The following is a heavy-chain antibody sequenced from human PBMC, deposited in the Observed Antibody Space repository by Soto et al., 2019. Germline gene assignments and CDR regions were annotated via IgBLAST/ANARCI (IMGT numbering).Heavy chain of an antibody. CDR1: GGSISSYY. D-gene: IGHD4-17*01. J-gene: IGHJ4*02. CDR3: ARHQDYGDLCFDD. Sequence: PSETLSLTCTVSGGSISSYYWSWIRQPPGKGLEWIGYIYYSGSTNYNPSLKSRVTISVDTSKNQFSLKLSSVTAADTAVYYCARHQDYGDLCFDDWGQGTLVTVSS. V-gene: IGHV4-59*08. CDR2: IYYSGST.